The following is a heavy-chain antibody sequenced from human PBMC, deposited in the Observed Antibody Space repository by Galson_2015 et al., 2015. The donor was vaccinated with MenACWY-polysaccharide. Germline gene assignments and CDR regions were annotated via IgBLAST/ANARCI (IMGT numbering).Heavy chain of an antibody. V-gene: IGHV1-8*01. CDR1: GYTFTSYD. CDR2: MNPNSGNT. CDR3: ARIIARKYTFADS. Sequence: SVKVSCKASGYTFTSYDINWVRQASGQGLEWMGWMNPNSGNTGYAQKFQGRVTMTSSSAMTTAYMELSSLRSEDTAVYYCARIIARKYTFADSCGQGTLVTLSS. J-gene: IGHJ4*02. D-gene: IGHD2-21*01.